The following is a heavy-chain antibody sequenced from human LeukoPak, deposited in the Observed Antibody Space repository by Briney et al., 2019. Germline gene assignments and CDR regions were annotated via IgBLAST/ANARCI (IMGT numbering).Heavy chain of an antibody. J-gene: IGHJ4*02. Sequence: GGSLRLSCAASGFTFSTYTMIWVRQAPGKGLEWVSSITSAGNFIYYADSLRGRFTVSRDNTKNSLYLQMNRLRAEDTAMYYCARDLWDHWGQGTLVTVSS. CDR1: GFTFSTYT. CDR3: ARDLWDH. CDR2: ITSAGNFI. V-gene: IGHV3-21*01.